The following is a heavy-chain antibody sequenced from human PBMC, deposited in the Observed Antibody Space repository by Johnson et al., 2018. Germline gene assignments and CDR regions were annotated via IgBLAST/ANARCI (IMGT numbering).Heavy chain of an antibody. D-gene: IGHD5-12*01. J-gene: IGHJ6*03. Sequence: QVQLQESGGGVVQPGRSLRLSCAASGFTFSSYAMHWVRQAPGKGLEWVAVISYAGSNKYYADSVKGRFTISRDNSKNTLYLQMNRLSAEDTAVYYCASDGYPYYYYYHMDVWGKGTTVTVSS. CDR3: ASDGYPYYYYYHMDV. V-gene: IGHV3-30-3*01. CDR1: GFTFSSYA. CDR2: ISYAGSNK.